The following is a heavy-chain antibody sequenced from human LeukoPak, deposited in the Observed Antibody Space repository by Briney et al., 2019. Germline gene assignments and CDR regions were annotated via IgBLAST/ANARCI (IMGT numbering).Heavy chain of an antibody. CDR3: ARLAHSSSWYYFDY. CDR2: ISAYNGNT. J-gene: IGHJ4*02. V-gene: IGHV1-18*01. CDR1: GYTFTSDG. D-gene: IGHD6-13*01. Sequence: ASVKVSCQASGYTFTSDGISWVRQAPGQGLDWMRWISAYNGNTNYAQKLQGRVTMTTDTSTSTAYMELRSLRSDDTAVYYCARLAHSSSWYYFDYWGQGTLVTVSS.